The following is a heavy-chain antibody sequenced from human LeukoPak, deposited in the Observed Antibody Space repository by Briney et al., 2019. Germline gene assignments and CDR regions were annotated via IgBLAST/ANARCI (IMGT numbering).Heavy chain of an antibody. CDR2: ISSSSSYI. J-gene: IGHJ4*02. CDR1: GFTLSSFT. D-gene: IGHD6-6*01. Sequence: GGSLRLSCAASGFTLSSFTMNWVRQAPGKGLEWVSSISSSSSYIYSADSVKGRFTISRDNARNSLYLRMNSLRAEDTAVYYCARDPGAYSSSPIDYWGQGTLVTVSS. CDR3: ARDPGAYSSSPIDY. V-gene: IGHV3-21*01.